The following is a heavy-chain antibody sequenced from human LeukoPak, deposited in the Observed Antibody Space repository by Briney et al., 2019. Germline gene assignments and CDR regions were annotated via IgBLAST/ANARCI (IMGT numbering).Heavy chain of an antibody. J-gene: IGHJ5*02. CDR2: IYSSGST. D-gene: IGHD2-2*01. CDR1: GGSISSGSYY. CDR3: ARDGDYCSSTTCYKWFDP. Sequence: SQTLSPTCTVSGGSISSGSYYWSWIRQPAGKGLEWIGRIYSSGSTNYSPSLKSRVTLSVDTSKNQFSLKLTSVTAADTAVYYCARDGDYCSSTTCYKWFDPWGQGTLVTVSS. V-gene: IGHV4-61*02.